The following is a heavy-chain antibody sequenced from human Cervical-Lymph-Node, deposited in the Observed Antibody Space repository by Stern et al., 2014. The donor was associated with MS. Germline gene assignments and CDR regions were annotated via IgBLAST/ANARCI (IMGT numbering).Heavy chain of an antibody. D-gene: IGHD3-3*01. V-gene: IGHV1-69*01. CDR2: IIPIFGTA. Sequence: QMQLVQSGAEVKKPGSSVKVSCKASGGTFSSYGISWVRQAPGQGLEWMGGIIPIFGTANYAQKFQGRVTITADESTSTAYMELSSLTSEDTAVYYCARDRVDYYFGMDVWGQGTTVIVSS. CDR3: ARDRVDYYFGMDV. CDR1: GGTFSSYG. J-gene: IGHJ6*02.